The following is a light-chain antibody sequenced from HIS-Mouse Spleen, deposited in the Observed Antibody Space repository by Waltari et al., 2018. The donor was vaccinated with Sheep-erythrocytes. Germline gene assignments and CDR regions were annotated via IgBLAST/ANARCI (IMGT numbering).Light chain of an antibody. V-gene: IGLV3-1*01. Sequence: SYELTQPPSVSVSPGQTASITCSGDKLGDNYACWYQQKPGQSPVLVIYQDGKRPSGVPDRFSGSKSGNTASLTISGLQAEDEAYYYCYSYAGSYNHVFATGTRVTVL. J-gene: IGLJ1*01. CDR2: QDG. CDR1: KLGDNY. CDR3: YSYAGSYNHV.